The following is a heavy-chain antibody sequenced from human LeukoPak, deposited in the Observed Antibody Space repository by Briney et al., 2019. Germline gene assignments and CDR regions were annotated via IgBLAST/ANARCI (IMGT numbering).Heavy chain of an antibody. CDR2: INPNSGGT. CDR3: ARDPTGTTPNWFDP. J-gene: IGHJ5*02. CDR1: GYTFTGYY. D-gene: IGHD1-7*01. Sequence: EASVKVSCKASGYTFTGYYMHWVRRAPGQGLEWMGWINPNSGGTNYAQKFQGRVTMTRDTSISTAYMELSRLRSDDTAVYYCARDPTGTTPNWFDPWGQGTLVTVSS. V-gene: IGHV1-2*02.